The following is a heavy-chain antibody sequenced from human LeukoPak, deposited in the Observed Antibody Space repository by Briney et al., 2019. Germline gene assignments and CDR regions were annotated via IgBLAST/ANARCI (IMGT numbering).Heavy chain of an antibody. D-gene: IGHD1-26*01. CDR3: AREPKQVIREFDY. J-gene: IGHJ4*02. CDR1: GYTFSGDY. CDR2: IRSNSEDI. Sequence: ASVKVSCKASGYTFSGDYMHWVRQAPGQGLEWMGRIRSNSEDIQYAQKFQGRVTMTWDTSTSTAYMELTRLTSDDTAVYYCAREPKQVIREFDYWGQGTLVTVSS. V-gene: IGHV1-2*06.